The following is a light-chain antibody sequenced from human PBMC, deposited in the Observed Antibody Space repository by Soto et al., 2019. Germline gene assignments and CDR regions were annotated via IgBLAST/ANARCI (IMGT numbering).Light chain of an antibody. CDR2: EVN. CDR3: SSFTTYNTRV. V-gene: IGLV2-14*01. Sequence: SALTQPASGSESPGQSIAISCHGTNSDVGAYNFVSWYQQYPGKAPKLIIHEVNNRPSGVSDRFSGSKSGNTASLTISGLQADDEADYYCSSFTTYNTRVFGTGTKVTVL. J-gene: IGLJ1*01. CDR1: NSDVGAYNF.